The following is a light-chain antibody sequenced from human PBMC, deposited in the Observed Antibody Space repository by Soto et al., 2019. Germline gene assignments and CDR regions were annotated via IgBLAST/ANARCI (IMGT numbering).Light chain of an antibody. CDR2: DAS. CDR3: QQRSNWPLFT. CDR1: QSISSY. Sequence: VMTQSPATLPMSPGETATLSCRASQSISSYLAWYQQKPGQAPRLLIYDASNRATGIPARFSGSGSGTDFTLTISSLEPEDFAVYYCQQRSNWPLFTFGPGTKVDIK. V-gene: IGKV3-11*01. J-gene: IGKJ3*01.